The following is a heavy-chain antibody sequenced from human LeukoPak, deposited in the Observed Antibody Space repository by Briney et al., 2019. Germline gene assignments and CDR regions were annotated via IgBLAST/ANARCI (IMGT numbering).Heavy chain of an antibody. D-gene: IGHD2-2*01. V-gene: IGHV4-39*01. Sequence: SETLSLTCTVSGGSISTSSYYWGWIRQPPGKGLEWIGTIYYSGSTYYNPSLKSRVTISVDTSNQFSLKLSSVTAADTAVSYCASIPLYSSSWYFDNWGQGTLVTVSS. CDR2: IYYSGST. CDR1: GGSISTSSYY. J-gene: IGHJ4*02. CDR3: ASIPLYSSSWYFDN.